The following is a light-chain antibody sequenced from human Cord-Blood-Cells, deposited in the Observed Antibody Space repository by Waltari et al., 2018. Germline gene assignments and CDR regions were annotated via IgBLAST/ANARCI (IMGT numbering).Light chain of an antibody. CDR2: DVS. CDR3: CSYAGSYTWV. Sequence: QSALTQPRSVSGSPGQSVTISCTGTSSAVGGYNYVSWYQQHPGKAPKLMIYDVSKRPSGVPDRFSGSKSGNTASLTSSGRQAEDEADYYCCSYAGSYTWVFGGGTKLTVL. V-gene: IGLV2-11*01. J-gene: IGLJ3*02. CDR1: SSAVGGYNY.